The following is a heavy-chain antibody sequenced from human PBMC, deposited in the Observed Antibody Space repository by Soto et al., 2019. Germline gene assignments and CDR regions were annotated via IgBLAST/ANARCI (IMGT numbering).Heavy chain of an antibody. CDR1: GGSLSDYY. V-gene: IGHV4-34*01. CDR3: ARGPRGFRSGARCSPLGYYGVDV. D-gene: IGHD2-15*01. J-gene: IGHJ6*02. Sequence: NPSETLSLTCAVNGGSLSDYYWSWIRQPPGKGLEWIGEINHSGSTNYKPSLKSRVTISVDTSKNQFSLKLTSVTAADTAVYYCARGPRGFRSGARCSPLGYYGVDVWGRGTTVTVSS. CDR2: INHSGST.